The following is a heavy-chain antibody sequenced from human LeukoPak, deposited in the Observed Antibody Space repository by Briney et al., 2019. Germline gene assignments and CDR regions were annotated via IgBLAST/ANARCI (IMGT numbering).Heavy chain of an antibody. J-gene: IGHJ4*02. D-gene: IGHD6-19*01. Sequence: GGSLRLSCAASGFTFNTYTMNWVRQAPGKGLEWVSTISGSGSGGNTYYADSVKGQFTISRDISKNTLYLQMNSLRAEDTAVYYCAKEAGSSGCYYFDYWGQGTLVTVSS. V-gene: IGHV3-23*01. CDR3: AKEAGSSGCYYFDY. CDR2: ISGSGSGGNT. CDR1: GFTFNTYT.